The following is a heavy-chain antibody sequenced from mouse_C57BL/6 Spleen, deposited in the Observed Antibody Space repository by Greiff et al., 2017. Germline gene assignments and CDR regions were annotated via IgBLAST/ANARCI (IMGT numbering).Heavy chain of an antibody. CDR3: ARSETTTANWYFDV. D-gene: IGHD1-2*01. Sequence: QVQLQQPGAELVRPGSSVKLSCKASGYTFTSFWMHWVKQRPIQGLEWIGNIDPSDSETHYNQKFKDKATLTVDKSSSTAYMQLSSLTSEDSAVYYCARSETTTANWYFDVWGTGTTVTVSS. V-gene: IGHV1-52*01. CDR1: GYTFTSFW. J-gene: IGHJ1*03. CDR2: IDPSDSET.